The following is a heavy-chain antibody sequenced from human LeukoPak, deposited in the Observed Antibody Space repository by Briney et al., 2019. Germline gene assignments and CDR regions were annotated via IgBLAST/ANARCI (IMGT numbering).Heavy chain of an antibody. CDR3: ARDPGYYDSSGYFPAYFQH. J-gene: IGHJ1*01. V-gene: IGHV3-21*01. Sequence: PGGSLSLSCAASGFTFSSYSMNWVRQAPGKGLEWVSSISSSSSYIYYADSVKGRFTISRDNAKNSLYLQMNSLRAEDTAVYCCARDPGYYDSSGYFPAYFQHWGQGTLVTVSS. CDR1: GFTFSSYS. D-gene: IGHD3-22*01. CDR2: ISSSSSYI.